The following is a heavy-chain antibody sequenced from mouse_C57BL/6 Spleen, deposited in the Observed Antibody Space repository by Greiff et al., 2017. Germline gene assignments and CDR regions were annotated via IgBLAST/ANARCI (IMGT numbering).Heavy chain of an antibody. CDR3: AGYCDAFDY. CDR2: IYPGDGDT. Sequence: LEESGPELVKPGASVQISCKASGYAFSSSWMNWVKQRPGKGLEGIGRIYPGDGDTNYNGKFKGKATLTADKSSSTAYMQLSSLTSVDSAVYFYAGYCDAFDYWGQGTTLTVSS. J-gene: IGHJ2*01. D-gene: IGHD2-4*01. V-gene: IGHV1-82*01. CDR1: GYAFSSSW.